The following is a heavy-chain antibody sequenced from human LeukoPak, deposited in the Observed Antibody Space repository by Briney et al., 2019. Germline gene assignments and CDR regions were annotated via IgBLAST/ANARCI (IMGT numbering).Heavy chain of an antibody. V-gene: IGHV3-48*03. CDR2: ISSSGSTI. CDR1: GFTFSSYE. D-gene: IGHD5-24*01. CDR3: ARSPEMATRGVDY. Sequence: GGSLRLSCAASGFTFSSYEMHWVRQAPGKGLEWVSYISSSGSTIYYADSVKGRFTISRDNAKNSLYLQMNSLRAEDTAVYYCARSPEMATRGVDYWGQGTLVTVSS. J-gene: IGHJ4*02.